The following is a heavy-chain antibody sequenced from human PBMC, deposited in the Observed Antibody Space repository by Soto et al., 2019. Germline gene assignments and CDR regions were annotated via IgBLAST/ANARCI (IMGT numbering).Heavy chain of an antibody. J-gene: IGHJ6*02. CDR3: AREHRVVVFGVVPKRGFHYYGMDV. V-gene: IGHV3-7*03. D-gene: IGHD3-3*01. Sequence: GSLRLSCAAYGFTFRSYWMSWVRQTPGKGLEWVANIKEDGSEKNYVDSVKGRFIISRDNAKNSLYLQMNSLRAEDTAVYYCAREHRVVVFGVVPKRGFHYYGMDVWGQGTTVTVSS. CDR2: IKEDGSEK. CDR1: GFTFRSYW.